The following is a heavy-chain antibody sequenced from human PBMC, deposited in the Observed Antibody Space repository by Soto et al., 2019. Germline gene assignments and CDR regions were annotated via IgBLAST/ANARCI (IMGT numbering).Heavy chain of an antibody. Sequence: GGSLRLSCAASGFTFSSYSMNWVRQAPGKGLEWVSSISSSSSYIYYADSVKGRFTISRDNAKNSLYLQMNSLRAEDTAVYYCARVLIPTRHYGDYGGTIWGQGTMVTVSS. CDR2: ISSSSSYI. CDR3: ARVLIPTRHYGDYGGTI. V-gene: IGHV3-21*01. J-gene: IGHJ3*02. D-gene: IGHD4-17*01. CDR1: GFTFSSYS.